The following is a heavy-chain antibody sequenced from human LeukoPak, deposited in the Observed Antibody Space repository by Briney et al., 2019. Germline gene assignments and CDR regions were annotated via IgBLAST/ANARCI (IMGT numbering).Heavy chain of an antibody. J-gene: IGHJ4*02. CDR2: ISGSGGST. Sequence: GGSLRLSCAASRFTLNNYAMSWVRQAPGKGLEWVSAISGSGGSTYYADSVKGRFTISRDNSKNTLYLQMNSLRAEDTAVYYCARRRCSSTSCSLDYWGQGTLVTVSS. CDR1: RFTLNNYA. V-gene: IGHV3-23*01. D-gene: IGHD2-2*01. CDR3: ARRRCSSTSCSLDY.